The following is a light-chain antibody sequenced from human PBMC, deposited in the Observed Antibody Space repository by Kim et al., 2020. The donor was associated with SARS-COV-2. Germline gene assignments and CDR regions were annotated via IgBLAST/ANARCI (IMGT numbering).Light chain of an antibody. CDR2: KTS. Sequence: IQMTQSPSTLSASVGDRVTITCRASQSFSTWLAWYQQKPGKVPRLLIYKTSILDNGVPSRFSGSGSGTEFTITISSLQPDVSATYYCQQYNNFSITSGQGTRLEIK. J-gene: IGKJ5*01. V-gene: IGKV1-5*03. CDR3: QQYNNFSIT. CDR1: QSFSTW.